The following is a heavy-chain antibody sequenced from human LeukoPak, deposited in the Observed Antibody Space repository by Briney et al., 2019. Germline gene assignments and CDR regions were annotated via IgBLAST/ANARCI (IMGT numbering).Heavy chain of an antibody. D-gene: IGHD4-17*01. CDR2: INHSGYT. Sequence: SETLSLTCAVSGVSFDDYYWSWVRQTPGKGLEWLGEINHSGYTNDSPSLKSRVTLSIDTSNKQFSLNLRSVTVADAGIYYCTRMTTGHDYWGQGPLVTVSS. V-gene: IGHV4-34*01. J-gene: IGHJ4*02. CDR1: GVSFDDYY. CDR3: TRMTTGHDY.